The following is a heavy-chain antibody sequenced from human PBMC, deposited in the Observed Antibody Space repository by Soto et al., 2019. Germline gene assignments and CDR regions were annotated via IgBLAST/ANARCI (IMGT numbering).Heavy chain of an antibody. Sequence: PGGSLRLSCAASGFTFSTYRMHWVRQAPGKGLVWVSRVNSDENTIYADSVKGRFTISRDNSKNTLYLQMNSLRAEDTAVYYCAKDQNIAAPYYFDYWGQGTLVTVSS. V-gene: IGHV3-74*01. CDR1: GFTFSTYR. CDR3: AKDQNIAAPYYFDY. D-gene: IGHD6-13*01. CDR2: VNSDENT. J-gene: IGHJ4*02.